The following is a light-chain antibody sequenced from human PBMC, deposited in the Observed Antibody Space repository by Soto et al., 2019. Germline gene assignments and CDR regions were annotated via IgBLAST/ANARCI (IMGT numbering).Light chain of an antibody. CDR3: QAWDSSTPVV. Sequence: SYELTQPPSVSVSPGQTASITCSGDKLGDKYSCWYQQKPGQSPVLVINEDRKRPSGIPERFSGSKSGNTATLTISGTQAMDEADYYCQAWDSSTPVVFGGGTKLTVL. CDR2: EDR. J-gene: IGLJ2*01. CDR1: KLGDKY. V-gene: IGLV3-1*01.